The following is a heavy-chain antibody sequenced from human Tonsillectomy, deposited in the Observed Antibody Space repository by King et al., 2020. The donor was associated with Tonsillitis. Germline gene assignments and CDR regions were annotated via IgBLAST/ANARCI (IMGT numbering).Heavy chain of an antibody. V-gene: IGHV3-30*18. Sequence: VQLVESGGGVVQPGRSLRLSCAASEFTFSSYGMHWVRQAPGKGLEWVAVISYDGSNTYYADSVKGRFTISRDNSKNTLYLQMNSLRAEDTAVYYCAKDRRDCYDSSGAPGYWGQGTLVTVSS. CDR2: ISYDGSNT. CDR3: AKDRRDCYDSSGAPGY. CDR1: EFTFSSYG. J-gene: IGHJ4*02. D-gene: IGHD3-22*01.